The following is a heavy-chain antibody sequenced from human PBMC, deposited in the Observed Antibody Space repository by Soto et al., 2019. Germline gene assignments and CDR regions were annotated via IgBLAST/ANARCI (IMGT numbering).Heavy chain of an antibody. D-gene: IGHD6-19*01. CDR2: ISWIIGSI. CDR3: ARDWTISVAGWLGP. CDR1: GFTFDDFA. Sequence: AEGCLRLSCAASGFTFDDFAMHWVRQDPGKDLECVSGISWIIGSIGDADSVKCGFTITRDCAKSSLFLEMKSGRVEHTDLYYCARDWTISVAGWLGPWRQGTLVTASS. J-gene: IGHJ5*02. V-gene: IGHV3-9*01.